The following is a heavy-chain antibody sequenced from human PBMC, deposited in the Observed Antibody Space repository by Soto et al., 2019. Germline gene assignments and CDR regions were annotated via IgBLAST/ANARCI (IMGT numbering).Heavy chain of an antibody. V-gene: IGHV1-69*13. Sequence: ASVKVSCKASGGTFSSYAISWVRQAPGQGLEWMGGIIPIFGTANYAQKFQGRVTITADESTSTAYMELSSLRSEDTAVYYCARDGRGGRDGYNTPFDYWGQGTLVTVSS. CDR2: IIPIFGTA. J-gene: IGHJ4*02. CDR1: GGTFSSYA. D-gene: IGHD5-12*01. CDR3: ARDGRGGRDGYNTPFDY.